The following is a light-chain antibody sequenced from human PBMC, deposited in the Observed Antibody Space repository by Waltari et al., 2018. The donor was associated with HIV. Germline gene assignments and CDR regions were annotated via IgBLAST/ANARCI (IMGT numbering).Light chain of an antibody. CDR2: NTN. CDR1: SSRIALTT. CDR3: AAWDDRLSVV. J-gene: IGLJ3*02. Sequence: QSVLTQPPSASGTPGQRVTISCSGRSSRIALTTVNWYQQLPGRAPKLLIYNTNQRPSGVPDRFSGSKSGTSASLAISGLQSEDEADYFCAAWDDRLSVVFGGGTKLTVL. V-gene: IGLV1-44*01.